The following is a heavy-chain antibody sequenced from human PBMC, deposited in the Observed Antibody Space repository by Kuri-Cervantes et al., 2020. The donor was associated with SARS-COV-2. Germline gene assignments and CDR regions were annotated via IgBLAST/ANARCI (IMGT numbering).Heavy chain of an antibody. CDR1: GFTFTSSA. CDR3: AAEGTGIAAAVG. Sequence: SVKVSCKASGFTFTSSAVQWVRQARGQRLEWIGWIVVGSGNTNYAQKFQERVTITRDMSTSTAYMELSSLRSEDTAVYYCAAEGTGIAAAVGWGQGTMVTVSS. V-gene: IGHV1-58*01. D-gene: IGHD6-13*01. J-gene: IGHJ3*01. CDR2: IVVGSGNT.